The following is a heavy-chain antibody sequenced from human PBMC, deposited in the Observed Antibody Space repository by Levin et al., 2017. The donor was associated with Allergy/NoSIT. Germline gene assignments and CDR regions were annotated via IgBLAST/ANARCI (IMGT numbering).Heavy chain of an antibody. CDR1: GGSFSRYA. J-gene: IGHJ6*02. V-gene: IGHV1-69*13. CDR2: LMPILGTT. CDR3: ARSPVRRGSYYYYYYGMDV. Sequence: ASVKVSCKASGGSFSRYAVTWVRQAPGQGLEWMGGLMPILGTTNYAQKFQGRVTITADESSSTAFLELSSLRSEDTAVYYCARSPVRRGSYYYYYYGMDVWGQGTTVTVSS.